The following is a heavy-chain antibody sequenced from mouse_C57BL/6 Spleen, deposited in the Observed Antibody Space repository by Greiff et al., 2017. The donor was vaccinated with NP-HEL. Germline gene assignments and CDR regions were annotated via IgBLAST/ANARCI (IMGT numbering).Heavy chain of an antibody. V-gene: IGHV15-2*01. D-gene: IGHD2-4*01. CDR1: DSEVFPIAY. CDR3: ARGDYDRASYWYFDV. CDR2: ILPSIGRT. J-gene: IGHJ1*03. Sequence: QVQLKQSGSELRSPGSSVKLSCKDFDSEVFPIAYMSWVRQKPGHGFEWIGGILPSIGRTIYGEKFEDKATLDADTLSNTAYLELNSLTSEDSAIYYCARGDYDRASYWYFDVWGTGTTVTVSS.